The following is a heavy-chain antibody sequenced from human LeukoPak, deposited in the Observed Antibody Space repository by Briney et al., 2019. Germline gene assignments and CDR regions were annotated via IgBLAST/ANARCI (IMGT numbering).Heavy chain of an antibody. V-gene: IGHV4-59*08. CDR3: AGHHPRNTVDF. Sequence: SETLSLTCTVSGGSISSYYWSWIRQPPGKGLEWIAYISDIGSINYNPSLKSRVTISLDTSKNQFSLKLSSVTAADTAVYYCAGHHPRNTVDFWGQGTLVTVYS. D-gene: IGHD2/OR15-2a*01. CDR1: GGSISSYY. CDR2: ISDIGSI. J-gene: IGHJ4*02.